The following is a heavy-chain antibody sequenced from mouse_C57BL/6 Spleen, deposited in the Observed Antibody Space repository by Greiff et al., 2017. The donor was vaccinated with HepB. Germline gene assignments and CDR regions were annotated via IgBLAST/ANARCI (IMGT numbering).Heavy chain of an antibody. CDR1: GYTFTSYG. J-gene: IGHJ4*01. D-gene: IGHD1-1*01. CDR2: IYPRSGNT. CDR3: AFYYYGSTDGMDY. Sequence: VKLQESGAELARPGASVKLSCKASGYTFTSYGISWVKQRTGQGLEWIGEIYPRSGNTYYNEKFKGKATLTADKSSSTAYMELRSLTSEDSAVYFCAFYYYGSTDGMDYWGQGTSVTVSS. V-gene: IGHV1-81*01.